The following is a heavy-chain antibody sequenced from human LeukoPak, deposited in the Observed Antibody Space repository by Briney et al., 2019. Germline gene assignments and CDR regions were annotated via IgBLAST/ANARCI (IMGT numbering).Heavy chain of an antibody. Sequence: PSETLSLTCTVSGVSISSSNSYWGWIRQPPGKGLEWIGSIYYSGNTYYNASLKSQVSISIDTSKNQFSLKLTSVTAADTAVYYCARVRVKRRSYYYYMDVWGKGTTVTVSS. CDR3: ARVRVKRRSYYYYMDV. CDR2: IYYSGNT. CDR1: GVSISSSNSY. D-gene: IGHD3-3*01. V-gene: IGHV4-39*01. J-gene: IGHJ6*03.